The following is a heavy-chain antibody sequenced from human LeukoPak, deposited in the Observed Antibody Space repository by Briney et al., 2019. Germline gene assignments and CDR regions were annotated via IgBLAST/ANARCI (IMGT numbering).Heavy chain of an antibody. Sequence: KASETLSLTCTVSGGSISSSSYYWGWIRQSPGKGLEWIGSMYYSGNTYYNPSLKSRVTLSVDTSKNQFSLKLSSVTAADTAVYYCARGCRDYDFWSGYLNWFDPWGQGTLVTVSS. J-gene: IGHJ5*02. CDR3: ARGCRDYDFWSGYLNWFDP. CDR2: MYYSGNT. CDR1: GGSISSSSYY. D-gene: IGHD3-3*01. V-gene: IGHV4-39*07.